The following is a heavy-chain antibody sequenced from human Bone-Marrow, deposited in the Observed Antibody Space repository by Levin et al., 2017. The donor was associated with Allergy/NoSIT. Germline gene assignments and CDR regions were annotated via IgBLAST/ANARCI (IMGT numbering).Heavy chain of an antibody. D-gene: IGHD3-16*01. CDR2: ISWNSGSI. J-gene: IGHJ3*02. CDR3: AKDIGAGDAFDI. Sequence: SLKISCAASGFTFDDYAMHWVRQAPGKGLEWVSGISWNSGSIGYADSVKGRFTISRDNAKNSLYLQMNSLRAEDTALYYCAKDIGAGDAFDIWGQGTMVTVSS. CDR1: GFTFDDYA. V-gene: IGHV3-9*01.